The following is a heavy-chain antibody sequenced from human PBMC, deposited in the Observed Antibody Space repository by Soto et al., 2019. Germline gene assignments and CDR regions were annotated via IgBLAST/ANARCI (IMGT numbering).Heavy chain of an antibody. CDR1: GGSISSGDYY. CDR2: IYFTGST. CDR3: ARETVTMILGSYWYFDL. J-gene: IGHJ2*01. D-gene: IGHD4-17*01. V-gene: IGHV4-30-4*01. Sequence: SETLSLTCTVSGGSISSGDYYWTWIRQPPGKGLEWIGYIYFTGSTYYNPSLKSRVTISLDTSKNQFSLNLSSVTAADTAVYYCARETVTMILGSYWYFDLWGRGTLVTVS.